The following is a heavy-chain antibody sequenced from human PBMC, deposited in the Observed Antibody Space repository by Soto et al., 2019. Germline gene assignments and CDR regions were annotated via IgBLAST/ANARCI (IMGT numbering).Heavy chain of an antibody. J-gene: IGHJ6*02. CDR3: ARFLGGAGSYYDGQNYNYYNGMDV. D-gene: IGHD3-10*01. CDR2: IIPVFGTA. V-gene: IGHV1-69*13. CDR1: GGPYNSFA. Sequence: SVKVSCKASGGPYNSFAISWVRQAPGQGLEWIGGIIPVFGTATYAQKFKGRVTITAEESTSTAYMELSSLTSEDTAVYYCARFLGGAGSYYDGQNYNYYNGMDVWGQGTTVTV.